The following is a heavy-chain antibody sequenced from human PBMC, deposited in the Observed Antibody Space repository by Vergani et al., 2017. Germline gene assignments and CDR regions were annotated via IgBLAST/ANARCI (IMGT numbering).Heavy chain of an antibody. CDR3: ARDSAVGATRGAFDI. Sequence: VQLVESGGGLVKPGGSLRLSCAASGFTFSDFSMSWVRQAPGKGLEWVAFIGSSGPYINYADSVKGRFIISRDNSKNTLYLQMNSLRAEDTAVYYCARDSAVGATRGAFDIWGQGTMVTVSS. CDR2: IGSSGPYI. V-gene: IGHV3-21*01. J-gene: IGHJ3*02. D-gene: IGHD1-26*01. CDR1: GFTFSDFS.